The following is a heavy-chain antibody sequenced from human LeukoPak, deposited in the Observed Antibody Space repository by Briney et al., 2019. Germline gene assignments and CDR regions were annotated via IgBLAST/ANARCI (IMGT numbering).Heavy chain of an antibody. J-gene: IGHJ6*03. CDR1: GYTFTRYD. Sequence: ASVKVSCKASGYTFTRYDINWVRQASGQGLEWMGWMNLNSGNTGYAQKFQGRVTITRITSINTAYMELSSLRSEDTAVYYCARVEATADNNYYYMDVWGKGTTVTVSS. V-gene: IGHV1-8*03. CDR3: ARVEATADNNYYYMDV. D-gene: IGHD7-27*01. CDR2: MNLNSGNT.